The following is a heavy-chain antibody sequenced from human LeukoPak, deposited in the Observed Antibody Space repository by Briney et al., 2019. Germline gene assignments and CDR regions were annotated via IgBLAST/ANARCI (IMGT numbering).Heavy chain of an antibody. Sequence: ASVKVSCKASGYTFTGYYMHWVRQAPGQGLEWMGWINPNGGGTNYAQKFQGRVTMTRDTSIRTAYMELSRLRSDDTAVYYCATTYSSGWYFDYWGQGTLVTVSS. D-gene: IGHD6-19*01. CDR2: INPNGGGT. V-gene: IGHV1-2*02. J-gene: IGHJ4*02. CDR3: ATTYSSGWYFDY. CDR1: GYTFTGYY.